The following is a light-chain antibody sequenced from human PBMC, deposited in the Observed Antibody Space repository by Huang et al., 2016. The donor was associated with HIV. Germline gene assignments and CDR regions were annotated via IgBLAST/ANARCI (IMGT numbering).Light chain of an antibody. J-gene: IGKJ1*01. CDR2: DTS. Sequence: EIVLTQSPATLSLSPGERATLSCRASQSVSSYLAWYQQKPGQAPRLLIYDTSNRASGIPDRFSGSGSWTDFTLTISSLEPEDFAVYYCQQRSIWPPWTFGQGTQVEIK. V-gene: IGKV3-11*01. CDR1: QSVSSY. CDR3: QQRSIWPPWT.